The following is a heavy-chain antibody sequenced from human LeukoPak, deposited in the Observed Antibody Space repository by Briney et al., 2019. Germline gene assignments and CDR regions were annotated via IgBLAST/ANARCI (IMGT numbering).Heavy chain of an antibody. V-gene: IGHV3-74*01. CDR1: GFTFSSYW. CDR2: INSDGSST. D-gene: IGHD6-19*01. Sequence: GGSLRLSCAASGFTFSSYWMHWVRQAPGKGLVWVSRINSDGSSTSYADSVKGRFTISRDNAKNTLYLQMNSLRAEDTAVYYCAKDSWGTFYSSGWYGSAFDIWGQGTMVTVSS. J-gene: IGHJ3*02. CDR3: AKDSWGTFYSSGWYGSAFDI.